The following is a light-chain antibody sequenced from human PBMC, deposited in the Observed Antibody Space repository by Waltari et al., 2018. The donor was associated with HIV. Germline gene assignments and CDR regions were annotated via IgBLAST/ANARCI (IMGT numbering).Light chain of an antibody. J-gene: IGKJ2*01. CDR3: QQRSKRPPKYT. Sequence: EIVLTQSPATLSLSPGERATLSCRASQSVSSYLAWYQQKPGRAPRLLIYDASNRATGIPARFSGSGSGTDFTLTISSQEPEDFAVYYCQQRSKRPPKYTFGQGTKLEIK. V-gene: IGKV3-11*01. CDR1: QSVSSY. CDR2: DAS.